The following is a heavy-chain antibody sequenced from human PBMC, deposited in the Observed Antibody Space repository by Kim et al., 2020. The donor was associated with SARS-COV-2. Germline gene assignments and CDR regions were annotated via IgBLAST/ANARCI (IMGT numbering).Heavy chain of an antibody. CDR3: ARDADLGFYYGMDV. CDR1: GYSFTSYA. J-gene: IGHJ6*02. V-gene: IGHV7-4-1*02. Sequence: ASVKVSCKASGYSFTSYAMNWVRQAPGQGLEWMGWIKTNTGNPTYAQGFIGRFVFSLDTSVSTVYLQISSLKAEDTAVYYCARDADLGFYYGMDVWGQGT. CDR2: IKTNTGNP.